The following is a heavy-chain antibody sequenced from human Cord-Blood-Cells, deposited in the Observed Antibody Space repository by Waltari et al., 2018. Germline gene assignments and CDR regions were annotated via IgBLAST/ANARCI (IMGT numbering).Heavy chain of an antibody. J-gene: IGHJ4*02. V-gene: IGHV4-39*07. CDR2: IYYSGST. CDR3: ARLAAAAADY. Sequence: QLQLQESGPGLVKPSETLSLTCTVSGGSISSSSYYWGWIRQPPGKGLEWIGSIYYSGSTYHNPSLKSRVTISVDTSKNQFSLKLSSVTAADTAVYYCARLAAAAADYWGQGTLVTVSS. D-gene: IGHD6-13*01. CDR1: GGSISSSSYY.